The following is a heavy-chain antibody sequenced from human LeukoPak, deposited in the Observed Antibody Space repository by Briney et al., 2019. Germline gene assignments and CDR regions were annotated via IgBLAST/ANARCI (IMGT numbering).Heavy chain of an antibody. CDR2: IKQDGSEK. V-gene: IGHV3-7*04. Sequence: PGGSVTLLCAASGFTFSRFWMSWVGQAPGKGLEWVANIKQDGSEKYYVDSVKGRFTISRDNAKNSLYLQMNSLRAEDTAVFYCARDGTYTDYDPDFDIWGQGTLCTVSS. CDR3: ARDGTYTDYDPDFDI. CDR1: GFTFSRFW. J-gene: IGHJ4*02. D-gene: IGHD5-12*01.